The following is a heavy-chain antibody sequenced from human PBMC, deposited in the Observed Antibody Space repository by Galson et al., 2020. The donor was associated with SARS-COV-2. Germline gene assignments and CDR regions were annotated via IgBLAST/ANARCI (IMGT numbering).Heavy chain of an antibody. J-gene: IGHJ6*02. CDR2: ISTSSSYI. CDR3: ARDEGIRGYNYGRLYYGMDV. Sequence: GESLMISCAASGFPFSTYSMNWVRRAPGKGLEWVSSISTSSSYIYYADSVKGRFTISRDNVKKSLYLQMDSLRAEDTAVYYCARDEGIRGYNYGRLYYGMDVWGQGTTVTVSS. D-gene: IGHD5-18*01. CDR1: GFPFSTYS. V-gene: IGHV3-21*01.